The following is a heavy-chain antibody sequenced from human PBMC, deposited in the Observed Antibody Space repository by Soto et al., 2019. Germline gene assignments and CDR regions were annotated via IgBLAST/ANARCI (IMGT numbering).Heavy chain of an antibody. D-gene: IGHD3-3*01. CDR2: IYHSGST. V-gene: IGHV4-38-2*01. CDR1: GYSISSGYY. Sequence: SETLSLTCAVSGYSISSGYYWGWIRQPPGKGLEWIGSIYHSGSTYYNPSLKSRVTISVDTSKNQFSLKLSSVTAADTAVYYCARYDFWRGGCGMDVWGQGTTVTVSS. J-gene: IGHJ6*02. CDR3: ARYDFWRGGCGMDV.